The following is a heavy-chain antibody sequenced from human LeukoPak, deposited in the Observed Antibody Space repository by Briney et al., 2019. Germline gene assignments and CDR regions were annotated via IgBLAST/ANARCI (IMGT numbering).Heavy chain of an antibody. D-gene: IGHD6-19*01. CDR3: ARDRRIAVAGTGMDY. V-gene: IGHV1-2*02. CDR2: INPNNGGT. CDR1: GYTFTGNY. J-gene: IGHJ4*02. Sequence: ASVKVSFKASGYTFTGNYMHWVRLAPGQGLEWMGWINPNNGGTNYAQKFQDRVTMTRDTSISTAYMELSRLRSDDTAVYYCARDRRIAVAGTGMDYWGQGTLVTVSS.